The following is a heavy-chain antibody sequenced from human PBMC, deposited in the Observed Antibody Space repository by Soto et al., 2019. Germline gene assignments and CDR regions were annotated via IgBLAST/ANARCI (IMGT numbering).Heavy chain of an antibody. V-gene: IGHV3-15*07. CDR1: GFTFSNAW. J-gene: IGHJ6*02. CDR3: PTGPFIVVVPAAMAANYNYYGRAV. D-gene: IGHD2-2*01. CDR2: IKSKTDGGTT. Sequence: GGSLRLSCAASGFTFSNAWMNWVRQAPGKGLEWVGRIKSKTDGGTTDYAAPVKGRFTISRDDSKNTLYLQMNSLKTEDTAVYYCPTGPFIVVVPAAMAANYNYYGRAVWGQGPTAPAPS.